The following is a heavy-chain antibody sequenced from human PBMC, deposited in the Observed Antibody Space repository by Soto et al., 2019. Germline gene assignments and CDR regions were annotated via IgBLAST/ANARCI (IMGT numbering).Heavy chain of an antibody. J-gene: IGHJ4*02. CDR2: ISWNSGNI. Sequence: ESGGGLVQPGRSLRLSCAASGFTFDDYAMHWVRQAPGKGLEWVSGISWNSGNIGYADSVKGRFTISRDNAKKSLYLQMNSLRAEDTAFYYCEKDGSGGRGLAWGQGTLVTVSS. V-gene: IGHV3-9*01. CDR3: EKDGSGGRGLA. CDR1: GFTFDDYA. D-gene: IGHD3-10*01.